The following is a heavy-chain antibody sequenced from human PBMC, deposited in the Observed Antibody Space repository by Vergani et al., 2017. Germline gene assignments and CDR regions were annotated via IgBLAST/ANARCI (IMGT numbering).Heavy chain of an antibody. CDR3: GSLLTWGIDY. CDR1: GYSISSGYY. CDR2: IYHSGTT. J-gene: IGHJ4*02. V-gene: IGHV4-38-2*01. D-gene: IGHD3-16*01. Sequence: QVQLQESGPGLVKPSETLSLTCAVSGYSISSGYYWGWIRQPPGKGLEWIGSIYHSGTTSYNASLKSRVTISVDTSKNHFSMQLRSVTAADTAVYYCGSLLTWGIDYWGQGTLVTVSS.